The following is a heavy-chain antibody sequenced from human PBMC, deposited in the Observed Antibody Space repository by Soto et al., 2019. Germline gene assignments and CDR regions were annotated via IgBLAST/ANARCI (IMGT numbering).Heavy chain of an antibody. CDR3: ARDVRYSSAVDAFDI. CDR1: GYTFTSYG. V-gene: IGHV1-18*01. D-gene: IGHD6-19*01. J-gene: IGHJ3*02. Sequence: GASVKVSCKASGYTFTSYGISWVRQAPGQGLEWMGWISAYNGNTNYAQKLQGRVTMTTDTSTSTADMELRSLRSDDTAVYYCARDVRYSSAVDAFDIWGHGTMVTVSS. CDR2: ISAYNGNT.